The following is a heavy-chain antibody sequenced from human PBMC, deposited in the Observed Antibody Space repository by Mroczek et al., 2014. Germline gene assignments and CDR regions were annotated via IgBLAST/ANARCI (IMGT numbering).Heavy chain of an antibody. CDR1: GFTFDDYA. J-gene: IGHJ6*02. CDR3: AKDTSVALYYYYGMDV. V-gene: IGHV3-9*01. Sequence: VQLQESGGGLVQPGRSLRLSCAASGFTFDDYAMHWVRQAPGKGLEWVSGISWNSGSIGYADSVKGRFTISRDNAKNSLYLQMNSLRAEDTALYYCAKDTSVALYYYYGMDVWGQGTTVTVSS. CDR2: ISWNSGSI. D-gene: IGHD5-12*01.